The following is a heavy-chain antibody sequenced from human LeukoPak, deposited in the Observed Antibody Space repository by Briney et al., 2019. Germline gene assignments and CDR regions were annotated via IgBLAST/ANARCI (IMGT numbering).Heavy chain of an antibody. D-gene: IGHD5-18*01. V-gene: IGHV3-23*01. J-gene: IGHJ4*02. CDR1: GFTFSTYT. Sequence: GGSLRLSCAVSGFTFSTYTMYWVRHPPGKRLEWVSIIGSSGGGIYYADSVKGRFTISGDNSKNTLYLQMNSLRAEDTAVYYCAKEGARGYSYGEGDYWGQGTLVTVSS. CDR2: IGSSGGGI. CDR3: AKEGARGYSYGEGDY.